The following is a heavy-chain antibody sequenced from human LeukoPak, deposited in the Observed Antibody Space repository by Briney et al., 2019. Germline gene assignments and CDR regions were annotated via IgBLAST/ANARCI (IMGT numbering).Heavy chain of an antibody. CDR1: GYTFTGYY. V-gene: IGHV1-2*02. D-gene: IGHD2-2*01. Sequence: GASVKVSCKASGYTFTGYYMHWVRQAPGQGLEWMGWINPNSGGTNYAQKFQGRVTMTRDTSISTAYMELSRLRSDDTAVYYCARDRDGGVVVPAAMRGPRWWFDPWGQGTLVTVSS. CDR2: INPNSGGT. CDR3: ARDRDGGVVVPAAMRGPRWWFDP. J-gene: IGHJ5*02.